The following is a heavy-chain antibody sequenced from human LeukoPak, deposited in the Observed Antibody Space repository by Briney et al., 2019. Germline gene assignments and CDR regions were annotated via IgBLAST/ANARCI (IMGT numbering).Heavy chain of an antibody. CDR3: ARGRGPGIVVVPAGSGYSRERIIRHFDY. V-gene: IGHV4-4*03. Sequence: PPGTLSLTCTVSGDSINSLDLWSWVRQPPGKGLEWIGEMYLSGTTHSNPSVKSRVTISIDKSKNQFFLNLSSVTAADTAVYYCARGRGPGIVVVPAGSGYSRERIIRHFDYWGQGTLVTVSS. CDR1: GDSINSLDL. J-gene: IGHJ4*02. CDR2: MYLSGTT. D-gene: IGHD2-2*01.